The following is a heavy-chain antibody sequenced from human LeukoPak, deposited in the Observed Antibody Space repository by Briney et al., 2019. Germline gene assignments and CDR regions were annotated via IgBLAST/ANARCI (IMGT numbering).Heavy chain of an antibody. J-gene: IGHJ4*02. D-gene: IGHD2-21*01. CDR3: AKGHYDGDHPHYDGGSVDS. CDR2: INPKSGGRDT. V-gene: IGHV1-2*02. Sequence: VASVTVSCTALEYTFADYYIHWVRQAPGQGLEWMGWINPKSGGRDTNYAQKFRGRVTMTTDTSISTAYMELSRLRSDDTAVYFCAKGHYDGDHPHYDGGSVDSWGQGTHITVSS. CDR1: EYTFADYY.